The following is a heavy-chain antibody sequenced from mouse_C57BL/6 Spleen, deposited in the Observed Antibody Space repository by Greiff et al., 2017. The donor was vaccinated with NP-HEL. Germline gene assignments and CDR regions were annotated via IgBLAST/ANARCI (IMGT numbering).Heavy chain of an antibody. D-gene: IGHD2-1*01. CDR2: IWSGGST. J-gene: IGHJ4*01. CDR3: ARGIYYGNPYAMDY. Sequence: VQLKESGPGLVQPSQSLSITCTVSGFSLTSYGVHWVRQSPGKGLEWLGVIWSGGSTDYNAAFISRLSISKDNSKSQVFFKMNSLQADDTAIYYCARGIYYGNPYAMDYWGQGTSVTVSS. V-gene: IGHV2-2*01. CDR1: GFSLTSYG.